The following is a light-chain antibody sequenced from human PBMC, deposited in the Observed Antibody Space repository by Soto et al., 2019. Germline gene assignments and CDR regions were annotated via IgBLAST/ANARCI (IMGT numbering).Light chain of an antibody. J-gene: IGKJ2*01. CDR2: GAS. Sequence: EIVMTQSPATLSVSPGERATLSCRASQSVSSNLAWYQQKRGQAPRLLIYGASTSATAIPAGFSGSGSGTEFTLTISSLQSEDFAVYYCQQYNNWPPYTFGQGTKREIK. V-gene: IGKV3-15*01. CDR1: QSVSSN. CDR3: QQYNNWPPYT.